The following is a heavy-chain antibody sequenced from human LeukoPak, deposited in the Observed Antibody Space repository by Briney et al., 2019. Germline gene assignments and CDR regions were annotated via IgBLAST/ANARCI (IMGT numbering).Heavy chain of an antibody. CDR3: ARDALIGSGWYYFDY. CDR2: ENANHGYT. D-gene: IGHD6-19*01. V-gene: IGHV3-21*01. J-gene: IGHJ4*02. CDR1: GFAFSSYA. Sequence: PGGSLRLSCAASGFAFSSYAMTWVRQAPGKGLEWISSINENANHGYTHYADSVKGRFTISRDNAKNSLYLQMNSLRAEDTAVYYCARDALIGSGWYYFDYWGQGTLVTVSS.